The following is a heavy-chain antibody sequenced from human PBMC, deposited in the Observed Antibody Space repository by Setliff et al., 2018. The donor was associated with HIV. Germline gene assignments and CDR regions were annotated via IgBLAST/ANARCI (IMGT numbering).Heavy chain of an antibody. D-gene: IGHD3-10*01. Sequence: ASVKVSCKASGYTFTNYGINWVRQAPGQGLEWMGWISGYNGDTNYAQKLQGRVTMTTDTSTNTAYMELGSLRSDDTAVYYCARDPLVRGPFRQFDLWGQGTVVTVSS. J-gene: IGHJ3*01. CDR1: GYTFTNYG. CDR2: ISGYNGDT. V-gene: IGHV1-18*01. CDR3: ARDPLVRGPFRQFDL.